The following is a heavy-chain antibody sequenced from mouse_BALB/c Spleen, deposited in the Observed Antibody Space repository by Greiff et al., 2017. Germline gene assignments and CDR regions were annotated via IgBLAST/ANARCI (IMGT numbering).Heavy chain of an antibody. Sequence: QVQLQQSGAELVRPGVSVKISCKGSGYTFTDYAMHWVKQSHAKSLEWIGVISTYYGDASYNQKFKGKATMTVDKSSSTAYMELARLTSEDSAIYYCARGKRLYYDYDDEAGYAMDYWGQGTSVTVSS. J-gene: IGHJ4*01. D-gene: IGHD2-4*01. V-gene: IGHV1S137*01. CDR1: GYTFTDYA. CDR2: ISTYYGDA. CDR3: ARGKRLYYDYDDEAGYAMDY.